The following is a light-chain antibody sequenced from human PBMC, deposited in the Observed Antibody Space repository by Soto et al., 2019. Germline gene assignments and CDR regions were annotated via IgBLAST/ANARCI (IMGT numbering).Light chain of an antibody. J-gene: IGKJ1*01. V-gene: IGKV1-5*03. CDR3: QQYISYPWT. Sequence: DIQMAQSPSTLSASVGDRVTITCRASQSINSWLAWYQQKPGKAPNLLIYKAYSLESGVPSTFSGSGSGTEFTLTISSLQPDDFAIYYCQQYISYPWTFGQGTKVEIK. CDR2: KAY. CDR1: QSINSW.